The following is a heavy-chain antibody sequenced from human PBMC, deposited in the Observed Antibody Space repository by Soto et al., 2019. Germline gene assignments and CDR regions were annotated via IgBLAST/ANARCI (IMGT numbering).Heavy chain of an antibody. CDR1: GYTFTSYA. CDR2: INAGTGNT. CDR3: ALMLGRQQLVH. J-gene: IGHJ4*02. Sequence: QVQLVQSGAEVKKPGASVKVSCKASGYTFTSYAMHWVRQAPGQRLEWMGWINAGTGNTKYSQKFQGRVTITRDTSASTAYMELSSLRSEDTAVYYCALMLGRQQLVHWGQGTLVTVSS. V-gene: IGHV1-3*01. D-gene: IGHD6-13*01.